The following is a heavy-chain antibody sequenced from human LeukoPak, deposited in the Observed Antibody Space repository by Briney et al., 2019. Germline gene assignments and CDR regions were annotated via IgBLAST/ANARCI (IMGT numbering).Heavy chain of an antibody. V-gene: IGHV4-59*08. CDR1: GGSIRSDY. CDR2: IYYSGST. D-gene: IGHD1-26*01. Sequence: SETLSLTCTVSGGSIRSDYWSWIRQPPGKGLEWIGYIYYSGSTNYNPSLKSRVTISVDTSKNQFSLSLTSVTAADTAVYYCATLGLLRGAGFNLATHFDYWGQGTLVAVSS. J-gene: IGHJ4*02. CDR3: ATLGLLRGAGFNLATHFDY.